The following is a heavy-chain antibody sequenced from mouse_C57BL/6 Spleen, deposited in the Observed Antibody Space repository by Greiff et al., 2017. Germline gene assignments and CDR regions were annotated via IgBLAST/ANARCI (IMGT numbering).Heavy chain of an antibody. CDR1: GYTFTSYW. V-gene: IGHV1-61*01. J-gene: IGHJ2*01. CDR3: ARNYYYGSRDY. Sequence: VQLQQPGAELVRPGSSVKLSCKASGYTFTSYWMDWVKQRPGQGLEWIGNIYPSDSETHYNQKFKDKATLTVDKSSSTAYMQLSSLTSEDSAVYYCARNYYYGSRDYWGQGTTLTVSS. D-gene: IGHD1-1*01. CDR2: IYPSDSET.